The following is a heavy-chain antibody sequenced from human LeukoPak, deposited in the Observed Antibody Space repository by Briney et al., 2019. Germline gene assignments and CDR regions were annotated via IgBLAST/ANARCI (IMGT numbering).Heavy chain of an antibody. CDR1: GGSISSYY. CDR2: IYTSGST. D-gene: IGHD5-18*01. V-gene: IGHV4-4*07. CDR3: ARAIEDSYGYKLYYYYYYMDV. Sequence: NPSETLSLTCAVSGGSISSYYWSWIRQPAGKGLEWIGRIYTSGSTNYNPSLKSRVTMSVDTSKNQFSLKLSSVTAADTAVYYCARAIEDSYGYKLYYYYYYMDVWGKGTTVTVSS. J-gene: IGHJ6*03.